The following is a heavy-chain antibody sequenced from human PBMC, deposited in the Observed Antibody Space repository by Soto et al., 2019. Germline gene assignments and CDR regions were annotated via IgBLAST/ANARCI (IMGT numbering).Heavy chain of an antibody. CDR1: GFTFSSYA. CDR2: ISGSGGTT. Sequence: GGSLRLACAASGFTFSSYAMSWVRQAPGKGLEWVSAISGSGGTTYYADAVKGRFTISRDNSKNTLFLQMNSLRAEDTAVYYCAKGCSSLGIILGALLAYRGQRTPVTGSS. J-gene: IGHJ4*02. V-gene: IGHV3-23*01. D-gene: IGHD2-15*01. CDR3: AKGCSSLGIILGALLAY.